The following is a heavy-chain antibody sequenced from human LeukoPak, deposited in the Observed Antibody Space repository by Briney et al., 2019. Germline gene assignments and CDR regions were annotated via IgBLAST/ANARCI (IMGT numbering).Heavy chain of an antibody. CDR1: GGSISSYY. CDR2: INHSGIT. Sequence: SETLSLTCAVSGGSISSYYWSWIRQPPGKGLEWIGYINHSGITNNNPSLKSRVTTSVDTSKNQFSLKLSSVTAADTAVYYCARFYYDSSGYGFDSWGQGTKVTVSS. V-gene: IGHV4-59*01. CDR3: ARFYYDSSGYGFDS. J-gene: IGHJ3*02. D-gene: IGHD3-22*01.